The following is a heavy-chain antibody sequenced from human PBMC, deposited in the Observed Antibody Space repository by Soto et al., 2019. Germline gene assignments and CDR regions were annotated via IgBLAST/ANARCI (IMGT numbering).Heavy chain of an antibody. D-gene: IGHD3-16*02. J-gene: IGHJ4*02. CDR1: GYTFTADA. V-gene: IGHV1-3*05. CDR3: TRSTISPYGGLIGPFDY. CDR2: INPANGNT. Sequence: QVQLAQSGAEERKPGASVKVSCEATGYTFTADAMHWVRQAPGQRLEWMGWINPANGNTKYSQKFQGRLTITSDTSANTVYMELNSLTTEDTAMYYCTRSTISPYGGLIGPFDYWGQGNLVIVSS.